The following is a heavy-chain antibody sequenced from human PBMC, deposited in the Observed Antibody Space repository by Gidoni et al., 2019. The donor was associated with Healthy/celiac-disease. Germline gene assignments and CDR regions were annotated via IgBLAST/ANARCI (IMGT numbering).Heavy chain of an antibody. V-gene: IGHV4-34*01. CDR3: ARLDVTIFGVLRLGEFAFDY. CDR1: GGSFSGYY. J-gene: IGHJ4*02. Sequence: QVQLQQWGAGLLKPSETLSLTCAVYGGSFSGYYWSWIRQPPGKGLEWIGEINHSGSTNYNPSLKSRVTISVDTSKNQFSLKLSSVTAADTAVYYCARLDVTIFGVLRLGEFAFDYWGQGTLVTVSS. D-gene: IGHD3-16*01. CDR2: INHSGST.